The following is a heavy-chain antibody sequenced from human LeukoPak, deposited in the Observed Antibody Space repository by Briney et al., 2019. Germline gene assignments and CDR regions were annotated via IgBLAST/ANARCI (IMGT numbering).Heavy chain of an antibody. CDR1: GDSISSANFY. V-gene: IGHV4-61*09. Sequence: SQTLSLTCAVSGDSISSANFYWSWIRQPAGKGLEWIGHIRTSGSTNYNPSLKSRATISVDTSKNQLSLKLGSMAAADTAVYFCARDSDISWFFTWGQGTLVTVSS. J-gene: IGHJ5*02. CDR2: IRTSGST. CDR3: ARDSDISWFFT.